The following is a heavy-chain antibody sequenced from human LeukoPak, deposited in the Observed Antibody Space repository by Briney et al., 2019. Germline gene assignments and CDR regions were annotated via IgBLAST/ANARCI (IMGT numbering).Heavy chain of an antibody. V-gene: IGHV1-46*01. Sequence: ASVKVSCKASGYTFTSYYMHWVRQAPGQGLEWMGIINPSGGSTSYAQKFQGRVTMTRDTSISTAYMELSRLRSDDTAVYYCARGPSAAAGLDYWGQGTLVTVSS. CDR1: GYTFTSYY. CDR3: ARGPSAAAGLDY. CDR2: INPSGGST. D-gene: IGHD6-13*01. J-gene: IGHJ4*02.